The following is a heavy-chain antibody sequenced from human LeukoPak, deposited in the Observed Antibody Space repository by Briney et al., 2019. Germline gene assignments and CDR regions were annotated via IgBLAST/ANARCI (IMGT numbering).Heavy chain of an antibody. CDR2: ISGSGGST. V-gene: IGHV3-23*01. Sequence: QSGGSLRLSCAASGFTFSSYAMSWVRQAPGKGLEWVPAISGSGGSTYYADSVKGRFTISRDNSKNTLYLQMNSLRSEDTAVYYCARLRLGELSLWGQGTLVTVSS. J-gene: IGHJ4*02. CDR1: GFTFSSYA. D-gene: IGHD3-16*02. CDR3: ARLRLGELSL.